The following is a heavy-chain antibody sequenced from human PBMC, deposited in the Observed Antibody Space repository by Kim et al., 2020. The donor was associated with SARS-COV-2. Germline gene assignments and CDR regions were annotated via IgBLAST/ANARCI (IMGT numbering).Heavy chain of an antibody. J-gene: IGHJ4*02. CDR3: ARVYYASSGGGYFDY. V-gene: IGHV7-4-1*02. CDR2: INTNTDNP. Sequence: ASVKVSCKASGYTFTNYAMHWVRQAPGQGLEWMGWINTNTDNPTYAQSFTGRFVFSLDTSVSTAYLQISSLKAEDTAVYYCARVYYASSGGGYFDYWGQGTLVTVSS. D-gene: IGHD3-22*01. CDR1: GYTFTNYA.